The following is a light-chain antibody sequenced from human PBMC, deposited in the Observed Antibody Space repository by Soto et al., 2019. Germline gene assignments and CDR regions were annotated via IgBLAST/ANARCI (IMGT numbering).Light chain of an antibody. CDR1: SSDIGGYKY. Sequence: QSVLTQPASVSGSPGQSITISCTGTSSDIGGYKYVSWYQHHPGIAPKLMIYEVSNRPSGVSNRFSGSNSGNTASLTISGLQAEDEGDYYCCSYTRRSTRVFGGGTKLTVL. J-gene: IGLJ2*01. CDR2: EVS. V-gene: IGLV2-14*01. CDR3: CSYTRRSTRV.